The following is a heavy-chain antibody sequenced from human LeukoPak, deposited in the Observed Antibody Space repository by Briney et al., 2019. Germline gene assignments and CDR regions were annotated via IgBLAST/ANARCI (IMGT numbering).Heavy chain of an antibody. Sequence: GRSLRLSCAASGFTFRNFGMHWVRQAPGKGLEWVAVIYYDGGNKYYIDSVKGRFTISRDNSKNTLYPQMNSLRAEDTAVYYCARDRSELRYFDYWGQGTLVTVSS. CDR1: GFTFRNFG. CDR2: IYYDGGNK. CDR3: ARDRSELRYFDY. V-gene: IGHV3-33*01. J-gene: IGHJ4*02. D-gene: IGHD1-14*01.